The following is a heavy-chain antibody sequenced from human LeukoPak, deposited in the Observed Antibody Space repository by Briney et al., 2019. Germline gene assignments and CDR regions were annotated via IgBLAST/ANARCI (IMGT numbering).Heavy chain of an antibody. V-gene: IGHV5-51*01. CDR3: ARISNYDPDYFDY. Sequence: GESLKISCKGSGYSFTSYWIGWVRQMPGKGLEWMGIIYPDDSDTRYSPSFQGQVTISADKSISTAYLQWSSLKASDTAMFYCARISNYDPDYFDYWGQGTLVTVSS. CDR2: IYPDDSDT. D-gene: IGHD3-3*01. CDR1: GYSFTSYW. J-gene: IGHJ4*02.